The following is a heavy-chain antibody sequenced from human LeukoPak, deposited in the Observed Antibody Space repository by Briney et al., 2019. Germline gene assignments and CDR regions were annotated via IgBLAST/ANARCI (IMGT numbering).Heavy chain of an antibody. CDR2: IRYDGSNK. CDR1: GFTFSSYG. J-gene: IGHJ3*02. D-gene: IGHD3-22*01. CDR3: AKVLTMIARPDAFDI. V-gene: IGHV3-30*02. Sequence: GGSLRLSCAASGFTFSSYGMHWVRQAPGKGLDWVAFIRYDGSNKYYADSVKGRFTISRDNSKNTLFLQMISLRAEDTAVYYCAKVLTMIARPDAFDIWGQGTMVTVSS.